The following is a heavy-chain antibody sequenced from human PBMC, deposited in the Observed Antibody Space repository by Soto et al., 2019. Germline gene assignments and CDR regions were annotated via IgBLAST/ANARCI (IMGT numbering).Heavy chain of an antibody. D-gene: IGHD6-13*01. CDR3: ARDEEQQLAHNWFDP. V-gene: IGHV1-69*01. CDR1: GGTFSSYA. CDR2: IIPIFGTA. J-gene: IGHJ5*02. Sequence: QVQLVQSGAEVKKPGSSVKVSCKASGGTFSSYAISWVRQAPGQGLEWMGVIIPIFGTANYAQKFQGRVTITADESTRTAYMELSSLRSEETAVYYCARDEEQQLAHNWFDPWGQGTLVTVSS.